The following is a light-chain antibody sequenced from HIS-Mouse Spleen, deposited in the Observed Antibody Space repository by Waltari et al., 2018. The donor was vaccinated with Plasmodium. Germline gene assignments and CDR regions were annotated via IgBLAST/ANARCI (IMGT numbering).Light chain of an antibody. CDR2: EDS. V-gene: IGLV3-10*01. J-gene: IGLJ3*02. CDR1: ALPKKY. CDR3: YSTDSSGNHRV. Sequence: SYELTQPPSVSVSPGQTARITCSGDALPKKYAYWYQQKSGQAPVLVIYEDSKRPSGHPVRFSGSSSGTMATLTISGAQVEDEADYYCYSTDSSGNHRVFGGGTKLTVL.